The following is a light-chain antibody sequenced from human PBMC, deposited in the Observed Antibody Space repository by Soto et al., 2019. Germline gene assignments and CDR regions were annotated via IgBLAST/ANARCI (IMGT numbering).Light chain of an antibody. V-gene: IGLV2-23*01. Sequence: QSALTQPASVSGSPGQSITISCTGTSSDVGSDNLVSWYQQIPGKAPKLMIYEGGERPSGVSNRFSGSKSGNTASLTISGXXXXXXXXXXCCSYAGSSTSLFGGGTKLTVL. J-gene: IGLJ2*01. CDR3: CSYAGSSTSL. CDR2: EGG. CDR1: SSDVGSDNL.